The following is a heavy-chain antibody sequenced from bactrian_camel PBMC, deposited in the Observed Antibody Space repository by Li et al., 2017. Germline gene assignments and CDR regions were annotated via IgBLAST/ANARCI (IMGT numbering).Heavy chain of an antibody. Sequence: HVQLVESGGGSVQAGGSLRLSCAASGYVWGTACMAWFRQAPGKEREGVAVIDRTGTTKYADSVKGRFTISKDNAENTLYLQMNSLKPADTAMYYCAAEAGHDCYEVTKGGRDFGCWGQGTQVTVS. V-gene: IGHV3S53*01. D-gene: IGHD3*01. J-gene: IGHJ6*01. CDR2: IDRTGTT. CDR1: GYVWGTAC. CDR3: AAEAGHDCYEVTKGGRDFGC.